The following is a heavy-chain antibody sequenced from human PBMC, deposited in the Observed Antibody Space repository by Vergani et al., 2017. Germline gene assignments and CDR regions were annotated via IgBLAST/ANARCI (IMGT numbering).Heavy chain of an antibody. J-gene: IGHJ3*02. V-gene: IGHV3-9*01. CDR2: ISWNSGSI. D-gene: IGHD2-2*01. CDR1: GFTFSSYA. Sequence: EVQLLESGGGLVQPGGSLRLSCAASGFTFSSYAMHWVRQAPGKGLEWVSGISWNSGSIGYADSVKGRFTISRDNAKNSLYLQMNSLRAEDTALYYCATLRAAIFADAFDIWGQGTMVTVSS. CDR3: ATLRAAIFADAFDI.